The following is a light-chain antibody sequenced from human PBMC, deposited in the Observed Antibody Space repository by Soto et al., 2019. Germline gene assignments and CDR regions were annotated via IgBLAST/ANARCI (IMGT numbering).Light chain of an antibody. J-gene: IGLJ1*01. V-gene: IGLV2-14*01. Sequence: LTEPASVSGSPVQSITISCTGTSSDVGGYNYVSWYQQHPGKAPKLMIYDVSNRPSGVSNRFSGSKSGNTASLTISGLQAEDEADYYCSSYTCSSTLYVFGTVTKVTVL. CDR2: DVS. CDR1: SSDVGGYNY. CDR3: SSYTCSSTLYV.